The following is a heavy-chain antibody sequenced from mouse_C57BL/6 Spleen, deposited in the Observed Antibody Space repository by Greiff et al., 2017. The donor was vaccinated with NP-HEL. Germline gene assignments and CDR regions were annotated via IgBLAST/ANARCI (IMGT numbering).Heavy chain of an antibody. CDR1: GYTFTSYW. V-gene: IGHV1-69*01. D-gene: IGHD1-1*01. CDR2: IDPSDSYT. J-gene: IGHJ1*03. Sequence: VQLQQPGAELVMPGASVKLSCKASGYTFTSYWMHWVKQRPGQGLEWIGEIDPSDSYTNYNQKFKGKSTLTVDKSSSTAYMQLSSLTSEDSAVYYCARKIFYYYGSSYWYFDVWGTGTTVTVSS. CDR3: ARKIFYYYGSSYWYFDV.